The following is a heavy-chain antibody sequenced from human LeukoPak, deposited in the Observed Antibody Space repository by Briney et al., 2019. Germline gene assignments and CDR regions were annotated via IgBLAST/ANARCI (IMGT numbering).Heavy chain of an antibody. D-gene: IGHD6-13*01. CDR1: GGSISSSSYY. J-gene: IGHJ1*01. Sequence: SETLSLTCTVSGGSISSSSYYWGWIRQPPGKGLEWIGSIYYSGSTYYNPSLRSRVTISVDTSKNQFSLKPSSVTAADTAVYYCARDGAVYSSSWSPGFQHWGQGTLVTVSS. V-gene: IGHV4-39*07. CDR3: ARDGAVYSSSWSPGFQH. CDR2: IYYSGST.